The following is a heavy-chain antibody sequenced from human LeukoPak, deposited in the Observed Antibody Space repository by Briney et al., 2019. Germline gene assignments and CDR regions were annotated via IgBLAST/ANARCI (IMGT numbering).Heavy chain of an antibody. CDR2: MIPIFGTA. D-gene: IGHD2-15*01. J-gene: IGHJ4*02. CDR3: ARDTLTVVAVTYFDY. Sequence: SVKVSCXASGGTFSSYAISWVRQAPGQGLAWMGRMIPIFGTANCAQKFQGRVTITTDESTSTAYMELSSLRSEDTAVYYCARDTLTVVAVTYFDYWGQGTLVTVSS. CDR1: GGTFSSYA. V-gene: IGHV1-69*05.